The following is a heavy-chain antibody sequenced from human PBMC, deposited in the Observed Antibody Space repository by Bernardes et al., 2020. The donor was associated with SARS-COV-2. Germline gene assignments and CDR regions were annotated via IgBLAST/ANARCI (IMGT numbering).Heavy chain of an antibody. CDR2: INHRGRT. J-gene: IGHJ4*02. V-gene: IGHV4-34*01. CDR1: GVSFSDYY. CDR3: SRGSGGHSYVDY. D-gene: IGHD2-8*02. Sequence: SETLSLTCAVSGVSFSDYYWSWIRQPPGKGLEWIGEINHRGRTNYNPSLMSRVTIAVDTSKNQFSVTLNSVTAADTAVYYCSRGSGGHSYVDYWGKGTLVTVS.